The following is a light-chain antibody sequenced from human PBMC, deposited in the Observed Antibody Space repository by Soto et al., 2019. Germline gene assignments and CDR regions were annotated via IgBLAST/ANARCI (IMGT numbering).Light chain of an antibody. CDR3: CSYAGSSTYVI. CDR2: EIT. Sequence: QSALTQPASVSGSPGQSITISCTGTSSDVGSYILVSWYQQHPGRAPKLMIYEITKRPSGVSDRFSGSKSGNTASLTISGLQAEDEAYYHCCSYAGSSTYVIFGGGTKLTVL. J-gene: IGLJ2*01. V-gene: IGLV2-23*02. CDR1: SSDVGSYIL.